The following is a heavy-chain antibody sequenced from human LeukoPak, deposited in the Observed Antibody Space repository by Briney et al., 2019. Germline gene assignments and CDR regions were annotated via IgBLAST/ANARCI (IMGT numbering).Heavy chain of an antibody. V-gene: IGHV3-43*01. D-gene: IGHD2-2*01. CDR1: GFTFDHYT. Sequence: GGSLRLSCAASGFTFDHYTMHWVRQAPGKVLEWVSLITWDGRNTYYADSVKGRFTISRDNSKDTLYLQMNSLRAGDTAVYYCAKTLTGYCTSTSCPFLDYWGQGTLVTVSS. CDR2: ITWDGRNT. CDR3: AKTLTGYCTSTSCPFLDY. J-gene: IGHJ4*02.